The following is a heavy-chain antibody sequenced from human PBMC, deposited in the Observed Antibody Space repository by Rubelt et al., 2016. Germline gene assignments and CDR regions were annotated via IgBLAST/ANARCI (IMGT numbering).Heavy chain of an antibody. CDR3: ARDTGYYYDSSGYIDY. CDR1: GFTFSSYA. D-gene: IGHD3-22*01. CDR2: ISSSSSYI. J-gene: IGHJ4*02. V-gene: IGHV3-21*01. Sequence: VQLVESGGGVVQPGRSLRLSCAASGFTFSSYAMHWVRQAPGKGLEWVSSISSSSSYIYYADSVKGRFTISRDNSKNTLYLQMNSLRAEDTAVYYCARDTGYYYDSSGYIDYWGQGTLVTVSS.